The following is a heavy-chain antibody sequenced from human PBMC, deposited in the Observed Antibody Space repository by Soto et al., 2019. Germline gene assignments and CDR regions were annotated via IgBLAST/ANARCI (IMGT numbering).Heavy chain of an antibody. CDR3: ATGMGDYDYIWGLRPNWFDP. V-gene: IGHV4-39*01. CDR2: IYYSGST. CDR1: GGSISSSSYY. D-gene: IGHD3-16*01. Sequence: QLQLQESGPGLVKPSETLSLTCTVSGGSISSSSYYWGWIRQPPGKGLEWIGSIYYSGSTYYNPFLKSRVTISVDTSKNQFYLKLSSVTAADTAVYYCATGMGDYDYIWGLRPNWFDPWGQGTLVTVSS. J-gene: IGHJ5*02.